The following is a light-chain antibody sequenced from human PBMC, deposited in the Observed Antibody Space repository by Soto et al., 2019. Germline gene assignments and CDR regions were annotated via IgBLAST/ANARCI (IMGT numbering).Light chain of an antibody. V-gene: IGKV1-9*01. CDR3: QQLNDYPLT. CDR2: AAS. Sequence: DIQLTQSPSFLSASVGDRVTITCRASQGIRGNLAWYQQKPGEAPKLLISAASSLQGGVPSRFSGSGSGTEFTLTIICLQPEDFATYYCQQLNDYPLTFGGGTKIEIK. J-gene: IGKJ4*01. CDR1: QGIRGN.